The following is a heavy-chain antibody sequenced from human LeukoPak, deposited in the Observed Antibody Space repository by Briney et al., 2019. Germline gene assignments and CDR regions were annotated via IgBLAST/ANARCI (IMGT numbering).Heavy chain of an antibody. CDR2: IHYSGST. Sequence: SETLSLTCTVSGSSINSYYWGWIRQPPGKGLEWIGNIHYSGSTNYNPSLESRVTISIDTSKNQFSLKLSSVTAADTAVYYCARHFHDSSGYYDDYWGQGTLVTVSS. D-gene: IGHD3-22*01. J-gene: IGHJ4*02. V-gene: IGHV4-59*08. CDR1: GSSINSYY. CDR3: ARHFHDSSGYYDDY.